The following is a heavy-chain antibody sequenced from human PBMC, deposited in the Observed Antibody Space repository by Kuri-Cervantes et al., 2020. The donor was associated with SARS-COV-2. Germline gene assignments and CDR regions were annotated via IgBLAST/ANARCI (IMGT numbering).Heavy chain of an antibody. D-gene: IGHD6-6*01. CDR3: ARDSPEYSSSSSVPFDH. CDR2: IYTSGST. CDR1: GGSISSYY. J-gene: IGHJ4*02. Sequence: SETLSLTCTVSGGSISSYYWSWIRQPAGKGLEWIGRIYTSGSTNYNPSLKSRVTISVDTSKNQFSLKLSSVTAADTAVYYCARDSPEYSSSSSVPFDHWGQGTLVTVSS. V-gene: IGHV4-4*07.